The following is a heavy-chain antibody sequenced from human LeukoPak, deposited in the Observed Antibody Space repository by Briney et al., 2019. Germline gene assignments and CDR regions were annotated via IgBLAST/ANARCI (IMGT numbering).Heavy chain of an antibody. CDR1: GFTFSSYS. J-gene: IGHJ3*02. CDR3: AREAARAFDI. CDR2: ISSSSSYI. Sequence: GGSLRLSCAASGFTFSSYSMNWVRRAPGKGLEWVSSISSSSSYIYYADSVKGRFTISRDNAKNSLYLQMNSLRAEDTAVYYCAREAARAFDIWGQGTMATVSS. V-gene: IGHV3-21*01.